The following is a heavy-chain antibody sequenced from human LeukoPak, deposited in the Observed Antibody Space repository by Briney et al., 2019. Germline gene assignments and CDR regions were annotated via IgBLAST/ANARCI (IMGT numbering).Heavy chain of an antibody. V-gene: IGHV4-39*07. CDR2: IYYSGST. J-gene: IGHJ4*02. Sequence: SETLSLTCTVSGGSISSSSYYWGWIRQPPGTGLEWIGSIYYSGSTYYNPSLKSRVTISVDTSKNQFSLKLSSVTAADTAVYYCARDIVVVVAARGFDYWGQGTLVTVSS. CDR3: ARDIVVVVAARGFDY. CDR1: GGSISSSSYY. D-gene: IGHD2-15*01.